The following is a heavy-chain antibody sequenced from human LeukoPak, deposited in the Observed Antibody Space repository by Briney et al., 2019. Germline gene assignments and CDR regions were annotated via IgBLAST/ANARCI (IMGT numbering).Heavy chain of an antibody. CDR2: ISYDGSNN. Sequence: HPGGSLRLSCAASGFTFSSYAMHWVRQAPGKGLEWVAVISYDGSNNYYADSVKGRFTISRDNSKNTLYLQMNSLRAKDTAVYYCARDFYYDSSDQSGVDYWGQGTLVTVSS. V-gene: IGHV3-30*01. D-gene: IGHD3-22*01. J-gene: IGHJ4*02. CDR3: ARDFYYDSSDQSGVDY. CDR1: GFTFSSYA.